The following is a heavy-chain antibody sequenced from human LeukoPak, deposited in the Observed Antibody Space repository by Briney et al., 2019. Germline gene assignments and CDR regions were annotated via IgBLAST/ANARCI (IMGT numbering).Heavy chain of an antibody. D-gene: IGHD3-22*01. CDR3: ARDLTYYYDSSGSTDY. Sequence: GGSLRLSCAAPGFTVSSNYMSWVRQAPGKGLEWVSVIYSGGSTYYADSVKGRFTISRDNSKNTLYLQMNSLRAEDTAVYYCARDLTYYYDSSGSTDYWGQGTLVTVSS. CDR2: IYSGGST. J-gene: IGHJ4*02. CDR1: GFTVSSNY. V-gene: IGHV3-66*01.